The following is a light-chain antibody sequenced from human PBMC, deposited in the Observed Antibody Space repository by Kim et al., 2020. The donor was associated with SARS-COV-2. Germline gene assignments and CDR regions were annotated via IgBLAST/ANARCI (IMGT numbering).Light chain of an antibody. CDR3: QSYNRDNVL. CDR1: SGSIDANY. J-gene: IGLJ2*01. V-gene: IGLV6-57*03. CDR2: EDD. Sequence: GKTVNSSCTRSSGSIDANYVQWYQQRPGGVPTTVIYEDDQRPSGVSDRFSGSIDNSSNSASLTISGLRTEDEADYYCQSYNRDNVLFGGGTQLTVL.